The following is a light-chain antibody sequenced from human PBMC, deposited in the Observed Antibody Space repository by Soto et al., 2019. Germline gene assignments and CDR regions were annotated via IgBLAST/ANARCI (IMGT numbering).Light chain of an antibody. CDR1: QSVSSSY. CDR3: QHYGRSPIT. J-gene: IGKJ5*01. V-gene: IGKV3-20*01. Sequence: EIVLTQSPGTLSLSPGERATLSCRSSQSVSSSYLAWYQQKPGQAPRLLIYGASSRATGIPDRFSGSGSATDFTLTISRLEPEDFALYYCQHYGRSPITFGQGTRL. CDR2: GAS.